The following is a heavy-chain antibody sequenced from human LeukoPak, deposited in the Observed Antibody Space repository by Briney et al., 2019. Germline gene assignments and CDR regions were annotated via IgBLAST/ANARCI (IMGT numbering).Heavy chain of an antibody. CDR1: GFTFSSYS. CDR2: ISSSSSYI. Sequence: KSGGSLRLSCAASGFTFSSYSMNWVRQAPGKGLEWVSSISSSSSYIYYADSVKGRFTISRDNAKNSLYLQMNSLRAEDTAVYYCARDGVATTNFDYWGHGTLVTGSS. CDR3: ARDGVATTNFDY. D-gene: IGHD5-12*01. V-gene: IGHV3-21*01. J-gene: IGHJ4*01.